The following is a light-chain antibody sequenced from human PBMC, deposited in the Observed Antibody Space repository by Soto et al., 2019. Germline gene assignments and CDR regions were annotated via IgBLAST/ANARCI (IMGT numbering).Light chain of an antibody. V-gene: IGKV3-20*01. CDR3: QQYGSSPPLT. CDR1: QSVSSSY. CDR2: GAS. Sequence: EILLTQSPGTPSLSPGERATLSCRASQSVSSSYLGWYQQKPGQAPRLLIYGASNRATGIPDRFSGSGSGTEFTLTISRLEPEDFAVYYCQQYGSSPPLTFGGGTKVDIK. J-gene: IGKJ4*01.